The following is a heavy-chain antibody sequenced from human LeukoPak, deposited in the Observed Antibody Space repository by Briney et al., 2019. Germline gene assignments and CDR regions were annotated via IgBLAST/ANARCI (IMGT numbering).Heavy chain of an antibody. D-gene: IGHD2-8*02. CDR1: GGSISSSSYY. CDR2: IYHSGST. V-gene: IGHV4-39*01. J-gene: IGHJ4*02. CDR3: ARQYWTSYF. Sequence: SETLSLTCTVSGGSISSSSYYWGWIRQPPGKGLEWIGSIYHSGSTYYNPSLKSRVTISVDTSKNQFSLKLSSVTAADTAVYYCARQYWTSYFWGQGTLVTVSS.